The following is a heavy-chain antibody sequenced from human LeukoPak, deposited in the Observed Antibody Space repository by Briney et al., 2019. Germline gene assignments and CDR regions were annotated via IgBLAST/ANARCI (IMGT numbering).Heavy chain of an antibody. Sequence: GGSLRLSCAASGXTFSTYAMSWVRQAPGKGLEWVCGSSGSGGSTYYADSVKGRFTISRDNSKKTLYLQMNSLRAGDTAVYFCAKDMGLAVAAMFDYWGQGILVTVSS. CDR1: GXTFSTYA. D-gene: IGHD6-19*01. CDR3: AKDMGLAVAAMFDY. CDR2: SSGSGGST. J-gene: IGHJ4*02. V-gene: IGHV3-23*01.